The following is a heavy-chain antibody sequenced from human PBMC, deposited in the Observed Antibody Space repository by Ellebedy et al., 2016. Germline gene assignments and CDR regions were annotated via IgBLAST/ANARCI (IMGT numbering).Heavy chain of an antibody. J-gene: IGHJ3*02. D-gene: IGHD2-8*02. V-gene: IGHV3-21*04. CDR1: GFAFSRYS. CDR2: ITTGGTYT. Sequence: GGSLRLSXEASGFAFSRYSMSWVRQAPERGLEWVALITTGGTYTYYADSVKGRFTISRDNSKRTLSLQMNSLRAEDTAVYYCAKAVLELHAFDIWGQGTLVTVSS. CDR3: AKAVLELHAFDI.